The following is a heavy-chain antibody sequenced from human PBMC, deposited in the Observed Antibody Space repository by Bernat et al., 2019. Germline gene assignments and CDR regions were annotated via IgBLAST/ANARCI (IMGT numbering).Heavy chain of an antibody. J-gene: IGHJ5*02. Sequence: QVQLVESGGGVVQPGRSLRLSCAASGFTFSSYGMHWVRQAPGKGLEWVAVIWYDGSNKYYADSVKGRFTISRDNSKNTLYLQMNSLRAEDTAVYYWARSYDILTGLENWFDPWGQGTLVTVSS. D-gene: IGHD3-9*01. CDR3: ARSYDILTGLENWFDP. CDR1: GFTFSSYG. CDR2: IWYDGSNK. V-gene: IGHV3-33*01.